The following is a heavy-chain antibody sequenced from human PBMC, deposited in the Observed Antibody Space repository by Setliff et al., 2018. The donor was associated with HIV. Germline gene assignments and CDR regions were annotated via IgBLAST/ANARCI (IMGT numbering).Heavy chain of an antibody. CDR1: GGTFNNHA. CDR2: FIPFFGTT. Sequence: VASVKVSCKTSGGTFNNHAITWVRQAPGQGLEWMGEFIPFFGTTNYAQKFQGRLSFTADASTNTAYMELSSPRSEDTAVFYCATFDYNLLTGCPCWGQGTLVTVSS. CDR3: ATFDYNLLTGCPC. V-gene: IGHV1-69*13. D-gene: IGHD3-9*01. J-gene: IGHJ4*02.